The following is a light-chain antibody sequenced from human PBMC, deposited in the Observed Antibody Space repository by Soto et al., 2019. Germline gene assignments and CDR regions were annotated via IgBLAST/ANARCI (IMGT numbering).Light chain of an antibody. CDR3: HSYTTTSTLV. Sequence: QSALTQPASVSGSPGQSITISCTGTSGDIGAYNYVSWYQQHPGKAPKLIIFDVNNRPSGVSNRFSGSKSGNTASLTISGLQAEDEAAYYCHSYTTTSTLVFGGGTKLTVL. V-gene: IGLV2-14*03. CDR1: SGDIGAYNY. J-gene: IGLJ2*01. CDR2: DVN.